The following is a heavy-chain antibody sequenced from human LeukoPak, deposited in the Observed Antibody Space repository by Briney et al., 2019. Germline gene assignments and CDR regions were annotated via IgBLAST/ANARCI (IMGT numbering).Heavy chain of an antibody. CDR3: ARAGNGTTSGFDY. J-gene: IGHJ4*02. V-gene: IGHV4-59*01. CDR1: GGSISSYY. CDR2: IYYSGST. D-gene: IGHD1-7*01. Sequence: PSETLSLTCTVSGGSISSYYWSWIRQPPGKGLEWIGYIYYSGSTNYNPSLKSRVTISVDKSKHQLSLKLSSVTAADTAVYYCARAGNGTTSGFDYWGQGTLVTVSS.